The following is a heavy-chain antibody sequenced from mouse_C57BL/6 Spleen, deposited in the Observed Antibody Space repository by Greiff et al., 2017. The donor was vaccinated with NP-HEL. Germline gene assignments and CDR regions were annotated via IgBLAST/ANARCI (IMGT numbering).Heavy chain of an antibody. CDR1: GYTFTDYY. J-gene: IGHJ4*01. V-gene: IGHV1-76*01. CDR2: IYPGSGNT. D-gene: IGHD2-1*01. CDR3: ARWGGNYGGDYYAMDY. Sequence: QVQLQQSGAELVRPGASVKLSCKASGYTFTDYYINWVKQRPGQGLEWIARIYPGSGNTYYTEKFKGKATLTAEKSSSTAYMQLSSLTSEDSAVYFCARWGGNYGGDYYAMDYWGQGTSVTVSS.